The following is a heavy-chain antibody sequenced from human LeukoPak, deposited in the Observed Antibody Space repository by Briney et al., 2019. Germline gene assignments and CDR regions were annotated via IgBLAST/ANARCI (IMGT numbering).Heavy chain of an antibody. V-gene: IGHV3-53*01. CDR3: ARLEKNSYYYMDV. Sequence: GGSLRLSCAVSGFTFSSNYMGWVRQAPGKGLEWVSVLYASGSIYYANSVKGRFSISRDNSENTLFLQMNTLRAEDTAVYYCARLEKNSYYYMDVWGKGTTVTVSS. J-gene: IGHJ6*03. D-gene: IGHD1-1*01. CDR2: LYASGSI. CDR1: GFTFSSNY.